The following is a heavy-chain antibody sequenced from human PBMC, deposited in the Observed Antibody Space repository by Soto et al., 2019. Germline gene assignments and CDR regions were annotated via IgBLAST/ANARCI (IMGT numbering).Heavy chain of an antibody. Sequence: GESLKIACQASGYTFDSNWIGWVRQMPGKGLEWMVIIYPGDSETRYSTSFQGQVTISADRSFKIAYPQWRTLPATDTATYYYAKLLDSWG. J-gene: IGHJ5*01. CDR3: AKLLDS. CDR1: GYTFDSNW. V-gene: IGHV5-51*01. CDR2: IYPGDSET.